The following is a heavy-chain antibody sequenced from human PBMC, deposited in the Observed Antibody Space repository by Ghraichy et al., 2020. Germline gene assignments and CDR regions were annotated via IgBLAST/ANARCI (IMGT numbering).Heavy chain of an antibody. J-gene: IGHJ3*01. D-gene: IGHD2-21*01. Sequence: GSLRLSCAASGFTFSSHGMSWVRQAPGMGLEWVSAVSSGGRNTYYADPVKGRFTISRDNSQNTPYLQMNSLRTEDTAVYYCAKEGVVVGGDAFDVWGQGTMITVSS. CDR3: AKEGVVVGGDAFDV. V-gene: IGHV3-23*01. CDR1: GFTFSSHG. CDR2: VSSGGRNT.